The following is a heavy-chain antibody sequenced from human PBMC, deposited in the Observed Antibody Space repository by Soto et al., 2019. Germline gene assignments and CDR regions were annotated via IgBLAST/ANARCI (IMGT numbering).Heavy chain of an antibody. V-gene: IGHV3-11*01. CDR1: GFTFSDYY. CDR2: ISSSGSTI. CDR3: ARGAAPIIYWYFDL. D-gene: IGHD6-6*01. Sequence: QVQLVESGGGLVKPGGSLRLSCAASGFTFSDYYMSWILQAPGKGLAWVSYISSSGSTIYYAESVKGRFTISRDNAKNSLYLQMNSRRAEDTAVYYCARGAAPIIYWYFDLWGRCTLVTVSS. J-gene: IGHJ2*01.